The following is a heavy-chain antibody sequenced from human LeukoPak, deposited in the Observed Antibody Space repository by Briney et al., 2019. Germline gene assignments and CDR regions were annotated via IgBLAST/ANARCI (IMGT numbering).Heavy chain of an antibody. Sequence: SETLSLTCAVYGGSFSGYYWSWIRQPPGKGLEWIGEINHSGCTNYNPSLKSRVTISVDTSKNQFSLKLSSVTAADTAVYYCARSWRIAARPKSLDYWGQGTLVTVSS. CDR2: INHSGCT. CDR3: ARSWRIAARPKSLDY. CDR1: GGSFSGYY. J-gene: IGHJ4*02. D-gene: IGHD6-6*01. V-gene: IGHV4-34*01.